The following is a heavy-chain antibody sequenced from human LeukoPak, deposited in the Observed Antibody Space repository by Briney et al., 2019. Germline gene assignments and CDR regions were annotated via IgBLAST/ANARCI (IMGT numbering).Heavy chain of an antibody. CDR1: GGSFSGYY. CDR2: INHSGST. V-gene: IGHV4-34*01. D-gene: IGHD3-22*01. CDR3: ARGEPHYYYDSSGYYYP. J-gene: IGHJ5*02. Sequence: SETLSLACAVYGGSFSGYYWSWIRQPPGKGLEWIGEINHSGSTNYNPSLKSRVTISVDTSKNQFSLKLSSVTAADTAVYYCARGEPHYYYDSSGYYYPWGQGTLVTVSS.